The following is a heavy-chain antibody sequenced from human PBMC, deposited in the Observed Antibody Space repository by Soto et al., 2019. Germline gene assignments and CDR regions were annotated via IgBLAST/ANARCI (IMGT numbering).Heavy chain of an antibody. D-gene: IGHD3-3*01. CDR2: IKEDESQR. J-gene: IGHJ4*01. V-gene: IGHV3-7*05. CDR3: AAIFGGTKTVDY. Sequence: VGSQRLPSVASGFRCSTIWRPWIRQAPGKGLEWVDNIKEDESQRYHAVSVEGRFTISRDNARNTLYLQMNYLTADDTAVYYCAAIFGGTKTVDYWGHGTRVTVSS. CDR1: GFRCSTIW.